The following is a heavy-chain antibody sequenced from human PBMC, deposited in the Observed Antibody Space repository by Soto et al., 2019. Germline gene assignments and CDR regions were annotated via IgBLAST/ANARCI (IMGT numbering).Heavy chain of an antibody. D-gene: IGHD3-3*01. CDR2: ISSNGGST. J-gene: IGHJ6*02. CDR1: GFTFSSYA. Sequence: GGSLRLSCSASGFTFSSYAMHWVRQAPGKGLEYVSAISSNGGSTYYADSVKGRFTISRDNSKNTLYLQMSSLRAEDTAVYYCVKRIVDFWSGYYKYYYYGMDVWGQGTTVTVSS. CDR3: VKRIVDFWSGYYKYYYYGMDV. V-gene: IGHV3-64D*08.